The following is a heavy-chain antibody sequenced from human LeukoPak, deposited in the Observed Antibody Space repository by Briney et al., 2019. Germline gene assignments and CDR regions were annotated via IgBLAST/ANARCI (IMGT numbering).Heavy chain of an antibody. D-gene: IGHD6-19*01. J-gene: IGHJ4*01. CDR3: ATKEPSTSGWSY. CDR2: IKEDGSEK. V-gene: IGHV3-7*01. CDR1: GFTFNRDW. Sequence: GGSLRLSCTASGFTFNRDWTAWVRQAPGKGLEWVANIKEDGSEKNYVDSVKGRFTTSRDNAENSVYLQMSDLRAEDTGVYYCATKEPSTSGWSYWGQGTLVTVSS.